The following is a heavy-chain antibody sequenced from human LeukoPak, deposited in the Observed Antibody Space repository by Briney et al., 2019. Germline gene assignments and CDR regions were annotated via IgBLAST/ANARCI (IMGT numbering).Heavy chain of an antibody. J-gene: IGHJ3*02. D-gene: IGHD5-18*01. CDR1: GYSISSGYY. CDR2: IYHSGRT. V-gene: IGHV4-38-2*02. Sequence: SETLSLTCTVSGYSISSGYYWGWIRQPPGKGLEWIGSIYHSGRTFYNPSLKSRVAISVDTSKNQFSLKLSSVTAADTAVYYCARGGYSYAFDIWGQGTMVTVSS. CDR3: ARGGYSYAFDI.